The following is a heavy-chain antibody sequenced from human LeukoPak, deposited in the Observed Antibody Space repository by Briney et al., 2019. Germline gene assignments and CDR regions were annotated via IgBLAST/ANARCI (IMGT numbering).Heavy chain of an antibody. D-gene: IGHD4-17*01. V-gene: IGHV3-11*06. CDR2: ISSSSSYT. Sequence: GGSLRLSCAASGFTFSDYYMSWIRQAPGKGLEWVSYISSSSSYTNYADSVKGRFTISSDNAKNSLYLQMNSLRAEATAVYYCARDDYGDNPLDYWGQGTLVTVSS. J-gene: IGHJ4*02. CDR1: GFTFSDYY. CDR3: ARDDYGDNPLDY.